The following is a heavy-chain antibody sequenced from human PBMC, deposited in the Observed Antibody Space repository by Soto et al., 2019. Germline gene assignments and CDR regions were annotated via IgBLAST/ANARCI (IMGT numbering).Heavy chain of an antibody. D-gene: IGHD1-26*01. CDR3: TIPSGSYGAFDI. CDR2: IRSKANSYAT. V-gene: IGHV3-73*01. CDR1: GFTFSNAW. J-gene: IGHJ3*02. Sequence: GGSLRLSCAASGFTFSNAWMSWVRQASGKGLEWVGRIRSKANSYATAYAASVKGRFTISRDDSKNTAYLQMNSLKTEDTAVYYCTIPSGSYGAFDIWGQGTMVTVSS.